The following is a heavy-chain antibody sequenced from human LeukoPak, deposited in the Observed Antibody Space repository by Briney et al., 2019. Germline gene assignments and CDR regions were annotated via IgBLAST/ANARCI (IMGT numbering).Heavy chain of an antibody. CDR2: IYATGST. D-gene: IGHD3-3*01. CDR3: ARRVSEGGGPLRSGDNWLDP. Sequence: SETLSLTCIVSGDSINSYSWNWIRQPAGKGLEWIGRIYATGSTNYNPSLQGRVTLSIDTSKRRFSMKLSSVTAADTAVYYCARRVSEGGGPLRSGDNWLDPWGQGSLVTVSS. CDR1: GDSINSYS. J-gene: IGHJ5*02. V-gene: IGHV4-4*07.